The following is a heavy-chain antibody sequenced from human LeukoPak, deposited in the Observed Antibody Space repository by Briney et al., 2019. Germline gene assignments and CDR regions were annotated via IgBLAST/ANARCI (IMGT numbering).Heavy chain of an antibody. J-gene: IGHJ5*02. V-gene: IGHV4-39*07. D-gene: IGHD2-8*01. CDR1: GGSISSSSYY. Sequence: PSETLSLTCTVSGGSISSSSYYWGWIRQPPGKGLEWIGSIYYSGSTYYNPSLKSRVTISVDTSKNHFSLKLGSVTAADTAVYYCARDSYPGYCTNGVCYSSDWFDPWGQGTLVTVSS. CDR2: IYYSGST. CDR3: ARDSYPGYCTNGVCYSSDWFDP.